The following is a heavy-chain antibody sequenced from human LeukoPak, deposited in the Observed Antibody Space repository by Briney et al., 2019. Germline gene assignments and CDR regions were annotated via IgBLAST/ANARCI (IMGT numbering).Heavy chain of an antibody. V-gene: IGHV3-7*01. CDR1: GFTFSSYW. D-gene: IGHD3-10*01. CDR2: IKQDGSEK. J-gene: IGHJ4*02. CDR3: ARAGGSGSRWYYVDY. Sequence: GGSLRLSCAASGFTFSSYWMSWVRQAPGKGLEWVANIKQDGSEKYYVDSVKGRFTISRDNAKNSLYLQMNSLRAEDTAVYYCARAGGSGSRWYYVDYWGQGTLVTVSS.